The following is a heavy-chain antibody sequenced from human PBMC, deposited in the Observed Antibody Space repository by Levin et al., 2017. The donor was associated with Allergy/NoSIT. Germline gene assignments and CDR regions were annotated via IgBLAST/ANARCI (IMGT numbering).Heavy chain of an antibody. D-gene: IGHD2-21*01. V-gene: IGHV4-31*03. J-gene: IGHJ4*02. CDR2: IFHSGNS. CDR1: GGSLSSGGYY. CDR3: ARAFGRVIYFEY. Sequence: SQTLSLTCTVSGGSLSSGGYYWSWVRQHPGKGLEWIGYIFHSGNSDYNPSLKSRATISVDTSKNQFSLNLTSVTAADTAMYFCARAFGRVIYFEYWGQGILVTVSS.